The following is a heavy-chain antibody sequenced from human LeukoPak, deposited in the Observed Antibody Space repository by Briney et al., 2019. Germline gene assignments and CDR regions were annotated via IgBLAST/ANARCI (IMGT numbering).Heavy chain of an antibody. V-gene: IGHV3-66*01. CDR1: GFTESSKY. CDR2: LYSGGST. J-gene: IGHJ3*02. CDR3: ARWGRDLDAFDI. Sequence: GGSLRLSCAASGFTESSKYMRGVRQAPGKGLGWGSVLYSGGSTYDAHSGKGRFTISRDKPKDPLYLQMNSLRAEDTAVYYCARWGRDLDAFDIWGQGTMVTVSS. D-gene: IGHD3-16*01.